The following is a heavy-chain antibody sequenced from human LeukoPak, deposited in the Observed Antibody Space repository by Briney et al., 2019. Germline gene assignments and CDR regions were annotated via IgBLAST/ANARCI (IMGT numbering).Heavy chain of an antibody. CDR1: GFTFSSYW. CDR2: ISYDGSNK. V-gene: IGHV3-30*18. CDR3: AKDGGASGSYHGYFDY. Sequence: AGGSLRLSCAASGFTFSSYWMSWVRQAPGKGLEWVAVISYDGSNKYYADSVKGRFTISRDNSKNTLYLQMNSLRAEDTAVYYCAKDGGASGSYHGYFDYWGQGTLVTVSS. D-gene: IGHD1-26*01. J-gene: IGHJ4*02.